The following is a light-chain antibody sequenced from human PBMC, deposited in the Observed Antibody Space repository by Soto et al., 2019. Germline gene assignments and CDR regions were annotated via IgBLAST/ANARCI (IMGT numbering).Light chain of an antibody. Sequence: DVVMTQSPLSLPVTLGQPASISCRSNQSLIHSDGNTYLSWFQQRPGQSPRRLIYEVSDRDSGVPDRFTGRGSGTDFTLKISRVEAEDVGVYYCMQGTHWPWTFGQGTEVEIK. CDR2: EVS. V-gene: IGKV2-30*02. CDR3: MQGTHWPWT. J-gene: IGKJ1*01. CDR1: QSLIHSDGNTY.